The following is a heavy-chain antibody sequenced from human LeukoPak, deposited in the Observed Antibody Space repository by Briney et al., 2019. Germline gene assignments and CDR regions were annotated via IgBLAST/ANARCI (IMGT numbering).Heavy chain of an antibody. CDR2: INHSGST. D-gene: IGHD1-7*01. J-gene: IGHJ4*02. V-gene: IGHV4-34*01. CDR3: ARGLRITGTTFFDY. CDR1: GGSFSGYY. Sequence: SETLSLTCAVYGGSFSGYYWSWIRQPPGKGLEWIGEINHSGSTNYNPSLKSRVTISVDTSKNQFPLKLSSVTAADTAEYYCARGLRITGTTFFDYWGQGTLVTVSS.